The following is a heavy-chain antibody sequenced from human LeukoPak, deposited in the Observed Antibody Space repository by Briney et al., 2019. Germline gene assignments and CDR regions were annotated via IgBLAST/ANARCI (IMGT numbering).Heavy chain of an antibody. CDR1: GGSISSGDYY. CDR3: ARVYGSGSYYDY. V-gene: IGHV4-30-4*01. Sequence: SETLSLTCTVSGGSISSGDYYWSWIRQPPGKGLEWIGYIYYSGSTYYNPSLKSRVTISVDTSKNQFSLKLSSVTAADTAAYYCARVYGSGSYYDYWGQGTLVTVSS. J-gene: IGHJ4*02. CDR2: IYYSGST. D-gene: IGHD3-10*01.